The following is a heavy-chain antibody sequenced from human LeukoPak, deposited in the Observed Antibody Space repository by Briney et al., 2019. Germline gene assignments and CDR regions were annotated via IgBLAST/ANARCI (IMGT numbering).Heavy chain of an antibody. V-gene: IGHV1-3*01. J-gene: IGHJ4*02. CDR3: ARSQNGGYNY. CDR2: ITVGDGNT. D-gene: IGHD1-26*01. CDR1: GYSFTSQA. Sequence: GGSVKVSCKASGYSFTSQAIHWARQAPGQRREWMGWITVGDGNTKYSEKFQGRVTTTRDTSASTVYLELSSLSSEDTAVYYCARSQNGGYNYWGQGTLVTVSS.